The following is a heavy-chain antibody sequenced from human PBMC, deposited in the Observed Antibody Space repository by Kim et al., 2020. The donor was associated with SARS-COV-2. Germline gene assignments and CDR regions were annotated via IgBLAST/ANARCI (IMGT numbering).Heavy chain of an antibody. D-gene: IGHD3-22*01. CDR2: IYYSGST. CDR1: GGSISSYY. J-gene: IGHJ5*02. V-gene: IGHV4-59*01. CDR3: ARDVAGGYGWFDP. Sequence: SETLSLTCTVSGGSISSYYWSWIRQPPGKGLEWIGYIYYSGSTNYNPSLKSRVTISVDTSKNQFSLKLSSVTAADTAVYYCARDVAGGYGWFDPWGQGTLVTVSS.